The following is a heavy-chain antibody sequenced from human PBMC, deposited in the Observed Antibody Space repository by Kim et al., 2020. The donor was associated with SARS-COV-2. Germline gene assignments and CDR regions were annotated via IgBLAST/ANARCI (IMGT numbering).Heavy chain of an antibody. Sequence: VKGRFPISRDNAKNSLYLQMNSLRAEDTAVYYCARDSAVAGTAYYYYGMDVWGQGTTVTVSS. V-gene: IGHV3-11*05. D-gene: IGHD6-19*01. CDR3: ARDSAVAGTAYYYYGMDV. J-gene: IGHJ6*02.